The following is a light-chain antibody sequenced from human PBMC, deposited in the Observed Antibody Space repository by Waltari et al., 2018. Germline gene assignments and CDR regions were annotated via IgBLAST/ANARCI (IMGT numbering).Light chain of an antibody. CDR3: QQYTSYQYT. CDR1: QSISSW. Sequence: DIQMTQSPSTLSASVGDRVTLTCRASQSISSWLAWYQQKPGKAPKLLIYKASNLESGVPSRFFGSSSGTEFTLTIFSLQPDDFATYYCQQYTSYQYTFGQGTKLEVK. CDR2: KAS. V-gene: IGKV1-5*03. J-gene: IGKJ2*01.